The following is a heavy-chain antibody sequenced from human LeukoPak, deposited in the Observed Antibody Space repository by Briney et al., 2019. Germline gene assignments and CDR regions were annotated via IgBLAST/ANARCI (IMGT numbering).Heavy chain of an antibody. CDR1: GFTFSSYE. CDR3: ATFYYDSTGRNNYIDY. Sequence: PGGSLRLSCAASGFTFSSYEMNWVRQAPGKGLEWVSYISSSGSTIYYADSVKGRFTISRDNAKNSLYLQMNSLRAEDTAVYYCATFYYDSTGRNNYIDYWGQGTLVTVSS. V-gene: IGHV3-48*03. D-gene: IGHD3-16*01. J-gene: IGHJ4*02. CDR2: ISSSGSTI.